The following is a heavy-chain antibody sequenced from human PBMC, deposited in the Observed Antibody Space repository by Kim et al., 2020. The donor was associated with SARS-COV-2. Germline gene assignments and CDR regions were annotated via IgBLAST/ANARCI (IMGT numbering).Heavy chain of an antibody. CDR1: GFTFSSYG. V-gene: IGHV3-33*01. Sequence: GGSLRLSCAASGFTFSSYGMHWVRQAPGKGLEWVAVIWYDGCNKYYADSVKGRFTISRDNSKNTLYLQMNSLRAEDTAVYYCARGGLDAQWCMLYWGQGTLVTVSS. CDR2: IWYDGCNK. D-gene: IGHD2-8*01. CDR3: ARGGLDAQWCMLY. J-gene: IGHJ4*02.